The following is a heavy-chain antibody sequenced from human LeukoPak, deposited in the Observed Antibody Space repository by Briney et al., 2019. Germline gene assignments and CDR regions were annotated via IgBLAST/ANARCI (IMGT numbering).Heavy chain of an antibody. Sequence: GGSLRLSCAASGFTFSTYAMSWVRQAPGKGLEWVSLIRGSDGRTRYADSVKGRFTISRDNSKNTLYLEMNSLRAEDTAVYYCAKDSSSYDWGYMDVWGKGTTVTISS. CDR2: IRGSDGRT. J-gene: IGHJ6*03. CDR3: AKDSSSYDWGYMDV. D-gene: IGHD3-22*01. V-gene: IGHV3-23*01. CDR1: GFTFSTYA.